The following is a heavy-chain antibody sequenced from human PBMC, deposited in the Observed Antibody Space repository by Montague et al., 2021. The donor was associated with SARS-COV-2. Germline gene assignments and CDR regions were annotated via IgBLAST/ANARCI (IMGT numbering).Heavy chain of an antibody. CDR2: IYHNGST. CDR3: ARGGGNSADYYNYTMDV. Sequence: SETLSLTCTVSGGSISSYYWTWIRQPPGKGLESIGYIYHNGSTKYNPSLKSRVTISVDTSKNQFSLKLSSVSVADTAVYYCARGGGNSADYYNYTMDVWGQATTVTVFS. D-gene: IGHD4-23*01. V-gene: IGHV4-59*01. CDR1: GGSISSYY. J-gene: IGHJ6*02.